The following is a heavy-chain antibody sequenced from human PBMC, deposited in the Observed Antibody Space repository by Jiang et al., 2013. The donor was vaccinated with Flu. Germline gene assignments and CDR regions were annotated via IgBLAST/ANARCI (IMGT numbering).Heavy chain of an antibody. V-gene: IGHV3-30*18. Sequence: LSSCSLSDSPSVTMACTGSARRPGKGLEWVAVISYDGTNKYYADSVKGRFTISRDNSKNTLYLQMNSLRAEDTAVYYCAKDRPWFDPWGQGTLVTVSS. CDR2: ISYDGTNK. J-gene: IGHJ5*02. CDR1: DSPSVTMA. CDR3: AKDRPWFDP.